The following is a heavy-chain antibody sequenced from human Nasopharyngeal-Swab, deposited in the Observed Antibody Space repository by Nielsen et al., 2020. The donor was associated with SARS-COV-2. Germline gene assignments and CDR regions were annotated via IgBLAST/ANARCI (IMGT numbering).Heavy chain of an antibody. J-gene: IGHJ4*02. V-gene: IGHV4-39*01. D-gene: IGHD1-26*01. CDR3: ATPWELSAY. CDR2: IYYSGST. Sequence: WIRQPPGKGLEGIGSIYYSGSTYYNPSLKSRVTISVDTSKNQFSLKLSSVTAADTAVYYCATPWELSAYWGQGTLVTVSS.